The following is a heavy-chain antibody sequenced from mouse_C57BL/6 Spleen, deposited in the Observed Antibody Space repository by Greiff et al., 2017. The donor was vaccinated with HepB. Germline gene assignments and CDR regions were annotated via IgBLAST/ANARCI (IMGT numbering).Heavy chain of an antibody. J-gene: IGHJ1*03. Sequence: DVQLQESGGGLVKPGGSLKLSCAASGFTFSSYTMSWVRQTPEKRLEWVATISGGGGNTYYPDSVKGRFTISRDNAKNTLYLQMSSLRSEDTALYYCARHLTYDGYYGYFDVWGTGTTVTVSS. V-gene: IGHV5-9*01. D-gene: IGHD2-3*01. CDR2: ISGGGGNT. CDR1: GFTFSSYT. CDR3: ARHLTYDGYYGYFDV.